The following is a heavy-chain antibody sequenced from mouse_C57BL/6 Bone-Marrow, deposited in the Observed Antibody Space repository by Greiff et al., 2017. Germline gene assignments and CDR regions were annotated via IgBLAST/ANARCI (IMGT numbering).Heavy chain of an antibody. CDR3: ASPYGSSSYWYFDV. CDR2: INPDSSTI. D-gene: IGHD1-1*01. J-gene: IGHJ1*03. CDR1: GVDFSRYW. V-gene: IGHV4-1*01. Sequence: EAGGVDFSRYWMSWVRRAPGKGLEWIGEINPDSSTINYAPSLKDKFIISRDNAKNTLYLQMSKVRSEDTALYYCASPYGSSSYWYFDVWGTGTTVTVSS.